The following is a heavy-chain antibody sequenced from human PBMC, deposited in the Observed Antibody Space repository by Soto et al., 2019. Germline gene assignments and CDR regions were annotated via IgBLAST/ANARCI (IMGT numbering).Heavy chain of an antibody. V-gene: IGHV3-15*01. Sequence: DVQLVESGGGLVKPGGSLRLSCVASGFTFSHVWMSWVRQAPGKGLEWVGRIKRKSDGGTIEYAAPVKGRFTISRDDSKNTLYVQMNSLNTYDTGVYYYVTEKDCSSNTCPGTVEYWGQGILVTVTS. D-gene: IGHD2-2*01. CDR1: GFTFSHVW. J-gene: IGHJ4*02. CDR2: IKRKSDGGTI. CDR3: VTEKDCSSNTCPGTVEY.